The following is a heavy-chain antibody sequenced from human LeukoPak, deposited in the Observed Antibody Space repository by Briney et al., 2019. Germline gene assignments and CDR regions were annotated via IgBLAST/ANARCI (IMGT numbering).Heavy chain of an antibody. CDR3: AELGITMIGGV. D-gene: IGHD3-10*02. V-gene: IGHV3-48*03. CDR1: GFTFGSYE. Sequence: GGSLRLSCEASGFTFGSYEMTWVRQAPGKGLEWVSYISSSGSTIYYADSVKGRFTISRDNAKNSLYLQMNSLRAEDTAVYYCAELGITMIGGVWGKGTTVTISS. J-gene: IGHJ6*04. CDR2: ISSSGSTI.